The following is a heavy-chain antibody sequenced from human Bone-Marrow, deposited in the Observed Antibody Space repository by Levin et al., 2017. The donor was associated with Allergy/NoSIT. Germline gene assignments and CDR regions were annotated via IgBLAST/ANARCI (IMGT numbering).Heavy chain of an antibody. J-gene: IGHJ5*02. D-gene: IGHD3-3*01. CDR3: ARAGGEGIRFLEWFKWFDP. Sequence: LRLSCSVSGASVSTGDYYWSWIRRSPGKGLEWIGYIHKNGLTFYNPSLQSRVSISIDTSKNHFSLTLTSATAADTAYYYCARAGGEGIRFLEWFKWFDPWGQGTLVTVSS. CDR2: IHKNGLT. V-gene: IGHV4-30-4*01. CDR1: GASVSTGDYY.